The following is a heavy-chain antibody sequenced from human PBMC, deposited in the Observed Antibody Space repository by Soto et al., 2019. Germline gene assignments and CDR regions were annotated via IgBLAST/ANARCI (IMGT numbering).Heavy chain of an antibody. Sequence: SETISLSCSVSGASVGRDSSCYWSWIRQSPWKVLEWIGCVXYRGSTKYNPSLKSRVAISLGTSKNEFSLRVRSVSAADTAVYYCARGDIGRSDPRYDFDSWGQGSLVTVSS. J-gene: IGHJ4*02. CDR1: GASVGRDSSCY. CDR3: ARGDIGRSDPRYDFDS. D-gene: IGHD2-15*01. V-gene: IGHV4-61*01. CDR2: VXYRGST.